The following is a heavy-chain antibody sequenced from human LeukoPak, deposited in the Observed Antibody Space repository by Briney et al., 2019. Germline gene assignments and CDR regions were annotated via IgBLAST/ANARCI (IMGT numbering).Heavy chain of an antibody. Sequence: PGGSLRLSCAASGFMFSNYAMSWVRQAPGKGLEWVSAVSDGGDITSYAESARGRFSISRDNSKNTLYLQMNSLRAEDTAVYYCVARRDGRGYSPFDYWGQGTLVTVSS. D-gene: IGHD3-22*01. J-gene: IGHJ4*02. CDR1: GFMFSNYA. V-gene: IGHV3-23*01. CDR3: VARRDGRGYSPFDY. CDR2: VSDGGDIT.